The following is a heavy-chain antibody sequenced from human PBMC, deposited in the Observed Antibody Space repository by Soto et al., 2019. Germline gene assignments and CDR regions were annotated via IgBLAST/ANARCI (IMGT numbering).Heavy chain of an antibody. CDR3: ASTYGDYFDY. V-gene: IGHV4-31*03. D-gene: IGHD4-17*01. CDR2: IYYSGST. J-gene: IGHJ4*02. CDR1: GGFISRGGYY. Sequence: SETLSLTCTVSGGFISRGGYYWSWIRQHPGKGLEWIGYIYYSGSTYYNPSLKSRVTISVDTSKNQFSLKLSPVTAADTAVYYCASTYGDYFDYWGQGTLVTVS.